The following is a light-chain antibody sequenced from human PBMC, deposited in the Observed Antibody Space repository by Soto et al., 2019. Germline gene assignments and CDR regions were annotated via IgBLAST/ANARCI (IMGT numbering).Light chain of an antibody. CDR2: GAS. CDR1: QSVGAD. CDR3: QQYGSSGP. J-gene: IGKJ1*01. Sequence: IVLKQSPATPSVSPXHIPTLSCRASQSVGADLAWYQQKPGQAPRLLIYGASNRATGIPDRFSGSGSGTDFTLTISRLEPEDFGVYYCQQYGSSGPFGQGTKVDIK. V-gene: IGKV3-20*01.